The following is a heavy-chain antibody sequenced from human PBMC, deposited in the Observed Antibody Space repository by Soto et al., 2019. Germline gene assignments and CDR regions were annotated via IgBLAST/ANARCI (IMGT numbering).Heavy chain of an antibody. D-gene: IGHD1-26*01. CDR2: ISSSSSTI. CDR3: ARDRAGAQYGLDV. CDR1: GFTFSSYS. J-gene: IGHJ6*02. V-gene: IGHV3-48*02. Sequence: EVQLVESGGGLVQPGGSLRLSCAASGFTFSSYSMNWVRQAPGKGLEWVSYISSSSSTIYYVDSVKGRFTISRDNAKNSLYLQMTCLRDEGTAVYYCARDRAGAQYGLDVWGQGTTVTVSS.